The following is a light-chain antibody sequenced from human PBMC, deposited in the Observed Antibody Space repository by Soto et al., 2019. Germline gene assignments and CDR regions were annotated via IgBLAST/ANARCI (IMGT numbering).Light chain of an antibody. CDR2: EGI. V-gene: IGLV2-23*03. CDR3: CSYAGSSTFVV. Sequence: QSALTQPASVSGSPGQSITISCTGTSSTVGGFNVVSWYQQHPGKAPKVIIYEGIKRPSGVSNRFSGSNSGSTASLTISGLQAEDEADYYCCSYAGSSTFVVFGGGTKLTVL. CDR1: SSTVGGFNV. J-gene: IGLJ2*01.